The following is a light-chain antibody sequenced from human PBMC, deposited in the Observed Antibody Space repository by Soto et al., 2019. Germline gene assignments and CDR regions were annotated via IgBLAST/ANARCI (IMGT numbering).Light chain of an antibody. Sequence: QSVLTQPPSVSGAPGQRVTISYTGHRSNIGAGYDVHWYQQLPGRAPKLLIYGNTNRPSGVPDRFSGSKSGTSASLAITGLQAEDEADYYCLSFDSSLSVVFGGGTKVTVL. CDR2: GNT. J-gene: IGLJ2*01. CDR1: RSNIGAGYD. V-gene: IGLV1-40*01. CDR3: LSFDSSLSVV.